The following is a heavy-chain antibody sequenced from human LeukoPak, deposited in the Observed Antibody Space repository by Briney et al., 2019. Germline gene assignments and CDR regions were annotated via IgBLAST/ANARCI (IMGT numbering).Heavy chain of an antibody. CDR2: IYYSGST. D-gene: IGHD1-26*01. V-gene: IGHV4-39*01. CDR1: GGSISSSSYY. Sequence: SETLSLTCTVSGGSISSSSYYWGWIRQPPGKGLEWIGSIYYSGSTYYNPSLKSRVTISVDTSKNQFSLKLSSVTAADTAVYYCARGQEDWELLQRDVNFDYWGQGTLVTVSS. CDR3: ARGQEDWELLQRDVNFDY. J-gene: IGHJ4*02.